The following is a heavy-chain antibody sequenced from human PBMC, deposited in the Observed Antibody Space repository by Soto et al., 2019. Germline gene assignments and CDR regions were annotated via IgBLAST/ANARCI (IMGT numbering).Heavy chain of an antibody. V-gene: IGHV1-18*01. D-gene: IGHD3-10*01. CDR1: GYTFTSYG. J-gene: IGHJ4*02. CDR2: LNDYNGNT. Sequence: QVQLVQSGAEVKKPGASVKVSCKASGYTFTSYGISWVRQAPGQGLEWMGWLNDYNGNTNYAQKLQGRVTMNTDTSTSTDYLDLRSLRTDDTAVYFCASDTSRGEYDYWGQGTLVTVSS. CDR3: ASDTSRGEYDY.